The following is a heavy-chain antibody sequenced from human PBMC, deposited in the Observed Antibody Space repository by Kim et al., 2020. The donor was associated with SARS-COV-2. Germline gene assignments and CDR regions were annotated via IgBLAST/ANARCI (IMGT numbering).Heavy chain of an antibody. Sequence: SETLSLTCAVYGGSFSGYYWSWIRQPPGKGLEWIGEINHSGSTNYNPSLKSRVTISVDTSKNQFSLKLSSVTAADTAVYYCARGRGVLRYFDWSYERRTYYFDYWGQGTLVTVSS. D-gene: IGHD3-9*01. CDR1: GGSFSGYY. J-gene: IGHJ4*02. CDR2: INHSGST. CDR3: ARGRGVLRYFDWSYERRTYYFDY. V-gene: IGHV4-34*01.